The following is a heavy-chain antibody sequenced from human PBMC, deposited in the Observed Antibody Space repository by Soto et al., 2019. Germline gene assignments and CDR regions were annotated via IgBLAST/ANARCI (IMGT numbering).Heavy chain of an antibody. Sequence: PSETLSLTCTVSGVSINTNNYHWGWVRQPPGKGLEWIGNIFYSGSTFYNPSLRSRLTISVDTSKSQFSLRLNSVTAADAAVYYCAGFVVPASRNTGFDYWGQGTLVTVSS. J-gene: IGHJ4*02. CDR3: AGFVVPASRNTGFDY. V-gene: IGHV4-39*01. D-gene: IGHD2-15*01. CDR2: IFYSGST. CDR1: GVSINTNNYH.